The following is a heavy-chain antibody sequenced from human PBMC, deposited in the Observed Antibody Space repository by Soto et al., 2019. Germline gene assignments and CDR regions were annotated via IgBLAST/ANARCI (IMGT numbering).Heavy chain of an antibody. CDR1: WYIFTRYL. CDR2: ISPGDSDT. J-gene: IGHJ4*02. Sequence: GGSLKISCKGSWYIFTRYLIAWVRQMPGKGLEWMGIISPGDSDTRYSPSFQGQVTISADKSISTAYLQWSSLKASDTAIYYCARRPYCGGDCYSNWLDFWGQGTLVTVSS. D-gene: IGHD2-21*02. V-gene: IGHV5-51*01. CDR3: ARRPYCGGDCYSNWLDF.